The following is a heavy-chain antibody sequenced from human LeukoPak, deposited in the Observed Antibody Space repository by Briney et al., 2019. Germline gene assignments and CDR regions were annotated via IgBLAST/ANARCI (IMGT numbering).Heavy chain of an antibody. D-gene: IGHD3-10*01. CDR3: ARVRVSGTYLYYFDF. V-gene: IGHV4-4*09. J-gene: IGHJ4*02. CDR2: ILTSGTT. Sequence: SETLSLTCTVSGASISSYYWSWIRQPPGRGLEWIGYILTSGTTNYNPSLKSRVAILVDTSKNQVSLKLSSVTAADTAIYFCARVRVSGTYLYYFDFWGQGILVTVSS. CDR1: GASISSYY.